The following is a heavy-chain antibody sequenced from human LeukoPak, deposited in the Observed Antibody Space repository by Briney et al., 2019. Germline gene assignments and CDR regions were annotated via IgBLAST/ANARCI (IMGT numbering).Heavy chain of an antibody. V-gene: IGHV3-48*01. Sequence: GGSLRLSCAASGFTFSSYSMNWVGQAPGKGLEWASYISSSSSTIYYADSVKGRFTISRDNAKNSLYLQMNSLRAEDTAVYYCARDLPIHFIAAAEDYWGQGTLVTVSS. CDR2: ISSSSSTI. CDR1: GFTFSSYS. J-gene: IGHJ4*02. D-gene: IGHD6-13*01. CDR3: ARDLPIHFIAAAEDY.